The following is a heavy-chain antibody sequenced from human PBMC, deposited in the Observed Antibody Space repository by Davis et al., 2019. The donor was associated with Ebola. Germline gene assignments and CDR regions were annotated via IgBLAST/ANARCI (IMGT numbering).Heavy chain of an antibody. CDR3: ASPSNTFDI. CDR1: GGSFSGYY. V-gene: IGHV4-34*01. CDR2: IHYSGST. Sequence: MPSETLSLTCAVYGGSFSGYYWSWIRQPPGKGLEWIGYIHYSGSTYYNPSLKSRVTISLDTSKNQFSLRLSSVTAADTAVYYCASPSNTFDIWGQGTMVTVSS. J-gene: IGHJ3*02.